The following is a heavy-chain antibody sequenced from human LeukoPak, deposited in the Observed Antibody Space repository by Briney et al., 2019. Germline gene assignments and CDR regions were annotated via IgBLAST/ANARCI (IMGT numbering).Heavy chain of an antibody. CDR2: IVVGSGNT. Sequence: GTSVKVSCKASGFTFTSSAMQWVRQARGQPLGWIGWIVVGSGNTNYAQKFQERVTITRDMSTSTAYMELSSLRSADTAVYYCAAVEMATNPEGYWGQGTLVTVSS. D-gene: IGHD5-24*01. CDR3: AAVEMATNPEGY. J-gene: IGHJ4*02. CDR1: GFTFTSSA. V-gene: IGHV1-58*02.